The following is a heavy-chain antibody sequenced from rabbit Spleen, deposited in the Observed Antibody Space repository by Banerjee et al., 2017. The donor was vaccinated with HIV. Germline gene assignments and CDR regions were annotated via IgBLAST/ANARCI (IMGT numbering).Heavy chain of an antibody. Sequence: QLKESGGGLVQPGGTLKLSCKGSGFDFSSYYMSWVRQAPGKGLEWIGYIDPFFGTTYFASWVNGRFTISSDNAQNTVFLQLNSLTVADTATYFCARNYVNAFDPWGPGTLVTVS. D-gene: IGHD1-1*01. CDR1: GFDFSSYY. J-gene: IGHJ2*01. CDR3: ARNYVNAFDP. V-gene: IGHV1S7*01. CDR2: IDPFFGTT.